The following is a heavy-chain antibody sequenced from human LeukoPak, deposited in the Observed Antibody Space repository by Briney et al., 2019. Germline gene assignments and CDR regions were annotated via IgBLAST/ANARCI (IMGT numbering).Heavy chain of an antibody. CDR3: ARHGTSGTNLNWFDP. V-gene: IGHV4-59*01. CDR1: GGSISSFY. J-gene: IGHJ5*02. Sequence: TSETLSLTCTVSGGSISSFYWSWIRQPPGKGLEWIGYIYYSGSTNYNPSLKSRVAISVDTSKNQFSLKLSSVTAADTAVYYCARHGTSGTNLNWFDPWGQGTLVTVSS. CDR2: IYYSGST. D-gene: IGHD1-1*01.